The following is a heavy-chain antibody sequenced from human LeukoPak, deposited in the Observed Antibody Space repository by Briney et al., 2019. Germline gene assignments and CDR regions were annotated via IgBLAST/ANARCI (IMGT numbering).Heavy chain of an antibody. Sequence: GGSLRLSCAASGFSFSTYGMNWVRQAPGKGLEWVSYISGNSKTIYYADSVKGRFSISRDNAKNSLYLQMNSLRDEDTAVYYCARVRGSYQEFDYWGQGTLVTVSS. CDR2: ISGNSKTI. J-gene: IGHJ4*02. D-gene: IGHD1-26*01. CDR3: ARVRGSYQEFDY. CDR1: GFSFSTYG. V-gene: IGHV3-48*02.